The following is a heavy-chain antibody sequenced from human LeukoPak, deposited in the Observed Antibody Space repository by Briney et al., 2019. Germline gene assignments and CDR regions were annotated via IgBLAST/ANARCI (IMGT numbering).Heavy chain of an antibody. J-gene: IGHJ4*02. V-gene: IGHV3-30*19. Sequence: PGGSLRLSCAASGFTFSSYGMHWVRQAPGKGLEWVAVILYDGSNKYYADSVKGRFTISRDNSKNTVYLQMNSLRVEDTAVYYCARDRHDDYWGQGTLVTVSS. CDR3: ARDRHDDY. CDR1: GFTFSSYG. CDR2: ILYDGSNK.